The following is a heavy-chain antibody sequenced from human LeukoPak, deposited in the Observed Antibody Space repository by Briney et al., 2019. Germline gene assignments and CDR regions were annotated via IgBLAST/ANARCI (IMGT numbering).Heavy chain of an antibody. CDR1: GFTFSSYA. CDR2: ISGSGGST. Sequence: GGSLRLSCAASGFTFSSYAMSWVRQAPGKGLEWVSAISGSGGSTYYADSVKGRFTISRDNSKNTLYLQTNSLRAEDTAVYYCAKDIVLMVYAINPPRGFGYWGQGTLVTVSS. J-gene: IGHJ4*02. CDR3: AKDIVLMVYAINPPRGFGY. V-gene: IGHV3-23*01. D-gene: IGHD2-8*01.